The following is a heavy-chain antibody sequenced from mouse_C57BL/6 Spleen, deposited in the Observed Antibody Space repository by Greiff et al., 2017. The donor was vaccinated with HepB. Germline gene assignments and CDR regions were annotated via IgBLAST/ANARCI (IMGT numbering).Heavy chain of an antibody. Sequence: EVKLLESGPELVKPGASVKMSCKASGYTFTDYNMHWVKQSHGKSLEWIGYINPNNGGTSYNQKFKGKATLTVNKSSSTAYMELRSLTSEDSAVYYCARAYGYPWFAYWGQGTLVTVSA. J-gene: IGHJ3*01. CDR2: INPNNGGT. CDR1: GYTFTDYN. CDR3: ARAYGYPWFAY. D-gene: IGHD2-2*01. V-gene: IGHV1-22*01.